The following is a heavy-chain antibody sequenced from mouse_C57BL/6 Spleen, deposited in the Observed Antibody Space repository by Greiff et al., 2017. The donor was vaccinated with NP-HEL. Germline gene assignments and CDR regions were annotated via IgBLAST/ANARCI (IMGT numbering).Heavy chain of an antibody. V-gene: IGHV3-6*01. CDR3: AKTGTFDY. D-gene: IGHD4-1*01. Sequence: EVQRVESGPGLVKPSQSLSLTCSVTGYSITSGYYWNWIRQFPGNKLEWMGYISYDGSNNYNPSLKNRISITRDTSKNQFFLKLNSVTTEDTATYYCAKTGTFDYWGQGTTLTVSS. J-gene: IGHJ2*01. CDR2: ISYDGSN. CDR1: GYSITSGYY.